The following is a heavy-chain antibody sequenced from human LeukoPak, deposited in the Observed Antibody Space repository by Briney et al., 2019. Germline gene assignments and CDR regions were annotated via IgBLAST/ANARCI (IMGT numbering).Heavy chain of an antibody. D-gene: IGHD3/OR15-3a*01. V-gene: IGHV4-34*01. J-gene: IGHJ6*02. Sequence: SETLSLTCAVYGGSFSGYYWSWIRQPPGKGLEWIGEINHSGSTNYNPSLKSRVTISVDTSKNQFSLKLSSVTAADTAVYYCARGRGKDWNYYYYGMVVWGQGTTVTVSS. CDR2: INHSGST. CDR1: GGSFSGYY. CDR3: ARGRGKDWNYYYYGMVV.